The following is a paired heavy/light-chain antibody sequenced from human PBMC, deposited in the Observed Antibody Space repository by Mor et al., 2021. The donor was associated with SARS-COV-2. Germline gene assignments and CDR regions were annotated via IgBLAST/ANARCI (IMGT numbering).Light chain of an antibody. CDR2: GAS. Sequence: EIVMTQSPATLSVSPGERATLSCRASQSVRSNLAWYQQKPGQAPRLLIYGASTRATDIPARFSGSGSGTEFTLTISSLQSEDFADYYCQQYDNWPPLFTFGPGTKVDIK. J-gene: IGKJ3*01. V-gene: IGKV3-15*01. CDR1: QSVRSN. CDR3: QQYDNWPPLFT.
Heavy chain of an antibody. CDR1: GGSISSSSYY. CDR3: ARPYGEANGLDV. D-gene: IGHD4-17*01. CDR2: IFYSGST. V-gene: IGHV4-39*01. J-gene: IGHJ6*02. Sequence: QLQLQESGPGVVKPSETLSLTCTVSGGSISSSSYYWAWIRQPPGKGLEWIGSIFYSGSTYYSPSLESRVTISVDTSKNQFSLKLSSVSAADTAMYYCARPYGEANGLDVWGQGTAVTVSS.